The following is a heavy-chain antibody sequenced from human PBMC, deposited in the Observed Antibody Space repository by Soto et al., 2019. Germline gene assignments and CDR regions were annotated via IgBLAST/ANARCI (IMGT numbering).Heavy chain of an antibody. CDR2: IIPIFGTT. J-gene: IGHJ4*02. D-gene: IGHD1-26*01. Sequence: QVQLVQSGAEVKKPGSSVKVSCKASGGTFSTYAITWVRQAPGQGLEWLGGIIPIFGTTDYARKFQGRVTITAAESTSTVFIELSSLTAGETAVYYCARGVGAYYFEYWGQGNLVTVSS. CDR1: GGTFSTYA. V-gene: IGHV1-69*01. CDR3: ARGVGAYYFEY.